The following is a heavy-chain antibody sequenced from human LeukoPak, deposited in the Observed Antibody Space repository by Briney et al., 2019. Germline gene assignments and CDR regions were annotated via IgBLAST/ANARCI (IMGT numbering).Heavy chain of an antibody. CDR2: IFHSGST. CDR3: ARQDYDILTGYYSFDY. D-gene: IGHD3-9*01. Sequence: SETLSLTCAVSTGSIFSSNWWSWVRQPPGKGLDWIGQIFHSGSTSYSPSLKSRVTISVDTSKNQFSLKLSSVTAADTAVYYCARQDYDILTGYYSFDYWGQGTLVTVSS. CDR1: TGSIFSSNW. J-gene: IGHJ4*02. V-gene: IGHV4-4*02.